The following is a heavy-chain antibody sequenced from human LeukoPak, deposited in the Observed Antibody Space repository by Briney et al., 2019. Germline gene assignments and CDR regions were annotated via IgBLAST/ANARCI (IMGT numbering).Heavy chain of an antibody. CDR3: ARTVDDFWSGYQYYFDY. J-gene: IGHJ4*02. V-gene: IGHV4-34*01. CDR2: INHTGRT. Sequence: PSETLYLTCAVYGESFSGYYWAWIRQPPGKGLEWIGEINHTGRTNYKPSLKSRVTISVDTSKNQFSLKLSSVTAADTAVYYCARTVDDFWSGYQYYFDYWGQGTLVTVSS. D-gene: IGHD3-3*01. CDR1: GESFSGYY.